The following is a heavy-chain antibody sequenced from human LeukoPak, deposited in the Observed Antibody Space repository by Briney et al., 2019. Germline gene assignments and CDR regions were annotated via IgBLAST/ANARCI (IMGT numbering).Heavy chain of an antibody. D-gene: IGHD5-12*01. CDR2: IYYSGST. CDR1: GGSISSSIYY. J-gene: IGHJ4*02. V-gene: IGHV4-39*01. Sequence: PSETLSLTCTVSGGSISSSIYYWGWIRQPPGKGLEWIGSIYYSGSTYYNPSLKSRVTISVNTSKNQFSLKLSSVTAADTAVYYCARPLSGGYSGYDFNYWGQGTLVTVSS. CDR3: ARPLSGGYSGYDFNY.